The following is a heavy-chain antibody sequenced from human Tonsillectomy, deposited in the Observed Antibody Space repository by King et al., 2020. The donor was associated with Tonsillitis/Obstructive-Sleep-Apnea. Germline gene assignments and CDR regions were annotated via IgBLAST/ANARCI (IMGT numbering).Heavy chain of an antibody. CDR3: ASTTVNYYYIDV. CDR1: GGTFSSYA. J-gene: IGHJ6*03. D-gene: IGHD4-11*01. V-gene: IGHV1-69*04. CDR2: IXXIXGIX. Sequence: VQLVQSGAEVKKPGSSVKVSCKASGGTFSSYAISWVRQAPGQGLEWMGRIXXIXGIXXYAQKFQGRVTITADKSTSTAYMELSSLRSEDTAVYYCASTTVNYYYIDVWGKGTTVTVSS.